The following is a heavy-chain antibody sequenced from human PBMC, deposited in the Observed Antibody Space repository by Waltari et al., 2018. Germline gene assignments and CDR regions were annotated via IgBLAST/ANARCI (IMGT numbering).Heavy chain of an antibody. D-gene: IGHD2-2*01. J-gene: IGHJ4*02. Sequence: QVQLQESGPGLVKPSETLSLTCTVSGYSISRGYYWGWIRQPPGKGLEWIGSIYHSGSTYYNPSLKSRVTISVDTSKNQFSLKLSSVTAADTAVYYCARRSDIVVVPAAPFDYWGQGTLVTVSS. V-gene: IGHV4-38-2*02. CDR3: ARRSDIVVVPAAPFDY. CDR2: IYHSGST. CDR1: GYSISRGYY.